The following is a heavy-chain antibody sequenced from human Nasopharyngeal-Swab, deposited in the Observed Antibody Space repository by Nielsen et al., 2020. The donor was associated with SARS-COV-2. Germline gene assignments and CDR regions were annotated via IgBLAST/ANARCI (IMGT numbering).Heavy chain of an antibody. D-gene: IGHD2-21*01. V-gene: IGHV3-30*18. CDR1: GFTFSSYA. CDR2: ISYDGRNE. J-gene: IGHJ4*02. Sequence: GGSLRLSCAASGFTFSSYAMHWVRQAPGKGLEWVADISYDGRNEYYADSVKGRFTMSRDNSKNTLFLQMNSLRPEDTAVYYCAKDQGAIAVEIAIGYLDYWGQGTLVTVSS. CDR3: AKDQGAIAVEIAIGYLDY.